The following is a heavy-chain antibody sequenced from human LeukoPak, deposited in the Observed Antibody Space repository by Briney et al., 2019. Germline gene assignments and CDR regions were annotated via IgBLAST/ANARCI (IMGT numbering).Heavy chain of an antibody. CDR1: GGSISSGDYY. CDR2: IYYSGST. CDR3: ARDSRQQLAPNYYYYYGMDV. Sequence: NPSQTLSLTCTVSGGSISSGDYYWSWLRQPPGKGLEWIGYIYYSGSTYYNPSLKSRVTISVDTSKNQFSLKLSSVTAADTAVYYCARDSRQQLAPNYYYYYGMDVWGQGTTVTVSS. J-gene: IGHJ6*02. D-gene: IGHD6-13*01. V-gene: IGHV4-30-4*01.